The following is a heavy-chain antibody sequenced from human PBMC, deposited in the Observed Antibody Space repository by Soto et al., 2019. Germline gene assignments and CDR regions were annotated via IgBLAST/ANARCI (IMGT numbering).Heavy chain of an antibody. D-gene: IGHD3-10*01. Sequence: SETLSLTCTVSGGSIGSSSDYWGWIRQPPGKGLEWIGSIYYSGSTYYNPSLKSRVTISVDTSKNQFSLKLSSVTAADTAVYYCARQDYGSGSSIFDDAFDIWGQGTMVTVSS. J-gene: IGHJ3*02. CDR3: ARQDYGSGSSIFDDAFDI. CDR1: GGSIGSSSDY. CDR2: IYYSGST. V-gene: IGHV4-39*01.